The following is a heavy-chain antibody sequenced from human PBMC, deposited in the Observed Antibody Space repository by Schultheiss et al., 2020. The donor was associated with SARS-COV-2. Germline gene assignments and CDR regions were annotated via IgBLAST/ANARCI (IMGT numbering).Heavy chain of an antibody. J-gene: IGHJ4*02. CDR3: ARVGDYLDY. Sequence: GGSLRLSCAASGFTFTSYWMHWVRQAPGKGLEWVAVISYDGSNKYYADSVKGRFTISRDNSKNTLYLQMNSLRAEDTAVYYCARVGDYLDYWGQGTLVTVSS. V-gene: IGHV3-30*03. CDR1: GFTFTSYW. D-gene: IGHD2-15*01. CDR2: ISYDGSNK.